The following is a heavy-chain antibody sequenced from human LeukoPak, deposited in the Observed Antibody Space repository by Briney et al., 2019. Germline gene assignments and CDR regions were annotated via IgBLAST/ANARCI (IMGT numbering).Heavy chain of an antibody. CDR2: IIPIFTTA. CDR3: AREGWLQFRYFDS. V-gene: IGHV1-69*13. D-gene: IGHD5-24*01. J-gene: IGHJ4*02. CDR1: GGTFSSYA. Sequence: GASVKVSCKASGGTFSSYAISWVRQAPGQGLEWMGGIIPIFTTANYAQNFQGRVTITADESTSTAYLELSSLKSEDTAVYYCAREGWLQFRYFDSWGQGTLVTVSS.